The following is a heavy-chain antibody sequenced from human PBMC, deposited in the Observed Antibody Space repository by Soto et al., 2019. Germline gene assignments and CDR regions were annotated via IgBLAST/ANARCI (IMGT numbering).Heavy chain of an antibody. CDR2: IIPIFGTA. D-gene: IGHD2-2*01. CDR3: ARDGLVPAASGVYYYYGMDV. J-gene: IGHJ6*02. CDR1: GGTFSSYA. Sequence: QVQLVQSGAEVKKPGSSVKVSCKASGGTFSSYAISWVRQAPGQGLEWMGGIIPIFGTANYAQKFQGRVTITADESTSTAYMELSSLRSEDTAVYYCARDGLVPAASGVYYYYGMDVWGQGTTVTVSS. V-gene: IGHV1-69*01.